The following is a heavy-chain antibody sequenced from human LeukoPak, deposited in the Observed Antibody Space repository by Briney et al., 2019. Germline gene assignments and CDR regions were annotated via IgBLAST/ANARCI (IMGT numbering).Heavy chain of an antibody. D-gene: IGHD6-6*01. CDR1: GGTFSSYV. J-gene: IGHJ5*02. Sequence: KVSCKAFGGTFSSYVINWVRQAPGQGLEGMGGIIPIFGTTNYAQKFQGRVTITADESTNTVYMELSSLRSEDTAVYYCARPKGWSSSFLIPTNNWFDPWGQGTLVTVSS. CDR2: IIPIFGTT. V-gene: IGHV1-69*01. CDR3: ARPKGWSSSFLIPTNNWFDP.